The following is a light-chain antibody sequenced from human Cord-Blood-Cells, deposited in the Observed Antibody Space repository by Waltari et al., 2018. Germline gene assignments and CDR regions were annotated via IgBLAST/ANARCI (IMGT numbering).Light chain of an antibody. V-gene: IGLV2-14*01. CDR1: SSDVGGYNY. Sequence: QSALTQPASVSGSPGQSITISCTGTSSDVGGYNYVSWYQQHPGKAPKLMIYDVSKRPSGVSNRFSGSKSGNTASLTIPGLQAEDEADYYCSSYTSSSTYVVFGGGTKLTVL. CDR2: DVS. CDR3: SSYTSSSTYVV. J-gene: IGLJ2*01.